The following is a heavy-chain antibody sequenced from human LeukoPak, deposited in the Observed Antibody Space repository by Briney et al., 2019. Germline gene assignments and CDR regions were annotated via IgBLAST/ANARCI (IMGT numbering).Heavy chain of an antibody. CDR3: ARDSRVGSYGDY. V-gene: IGHV3-30-3*01. CDR1: GFTFSSYA. J-gene: IGHJ4*02. Sequence: PGRSLRLSCAASGFTFSSYAMHWVRQAPGKGLEWVAVISYDGSNKYYADSVKGRFTISRDNSKNTLYLQMNSLRAEDTAVYYCARDSRVGSYGDYWGQGTLVTVSS. CDR2: ISYDGSNK. D-gene: IGHD1-26*01.